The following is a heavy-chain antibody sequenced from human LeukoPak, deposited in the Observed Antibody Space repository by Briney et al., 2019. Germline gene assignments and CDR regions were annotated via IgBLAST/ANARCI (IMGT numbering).Heavy chain of an antibody. CDR2: IKSKTDGGTT. J-gene: IGHJ4*02. CDR1: GFTFGDYA. Sequence: PGGSLRLSCTASGFTFGDYAMSWVRQAPGKGLEWVGRIKSKTDGGTTDYAAPVKGRFTISRDDSKNTLYLQMNSLKTEDTAVYYCAYYYDSSGYPSFDYWGRGTLVTVSS. D-gene: IGHD3-22*01. CDR3: AYYYDSSGYPSFDY. V-gene: IGHV3-15*01.